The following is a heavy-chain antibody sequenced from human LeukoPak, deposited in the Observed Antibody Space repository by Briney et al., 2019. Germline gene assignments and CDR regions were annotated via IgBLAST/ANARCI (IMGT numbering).Heavy chain of an antibody. J-gene: IGHJ4*02. CDR3: AKDLWESGLKAFDY. V-gene: IGHV3-23*01. Sequence: GGSLRLSCAASGFTFSSYAMSWVRQAPGKGLGWVSAISGSGGSTYYAGSVKGRFTISRDNSKNTLYLQMSSLRAEDTAVYYCAKDLWESGLKAFDYWGQGTLVTVSS. CDR1: GFTFSSYA. CDR2: ISGSGGST. D-gene: IGHD3-3*01.